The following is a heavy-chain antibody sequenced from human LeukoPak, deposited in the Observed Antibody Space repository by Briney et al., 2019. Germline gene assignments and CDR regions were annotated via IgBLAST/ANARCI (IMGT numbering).Heavy chain of an antibody. CDR2: IHYSGTT. D-gene: IGHD6-13*01. CDR1: GGSVSTFSYY. Sequence: PSETLSLTCTVSGGSVSTFSYYWGWIRQPPGKGLEWIGSIHYSGTTYYNPSLKSRVTISVDTSRNLFSLDLTSVTAADTAVYYCARIAAAALGGDWIDPWGQGTLVTVSS. J-gene: IGHJ5*02. V-gene: IGHV4-39*02. CDR3: ARIAAAALGGDWIDP.